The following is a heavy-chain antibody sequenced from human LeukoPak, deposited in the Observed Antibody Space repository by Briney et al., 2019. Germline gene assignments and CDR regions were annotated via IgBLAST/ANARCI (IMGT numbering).Heavy chain of an antibody. CDR2: ISGSSSYI. Sequence: GGSLRLSCAASGFTFSSYSMNWVRQAPGKGLEWVSSISGSSSYIYYADSVKGRFTISRDNAKNLLYLQMNSLRAEGTAVYYCARVRDSSGYYPHTLDYWGQGTLVTVSS. CDR1: GFTFSSYS. CDR3: ARVRDSSGYYPHTLDY. J-gene: IGHJ4*02. D-gene: IGHD3-22*01. V-gene: IGHV3-21*01.